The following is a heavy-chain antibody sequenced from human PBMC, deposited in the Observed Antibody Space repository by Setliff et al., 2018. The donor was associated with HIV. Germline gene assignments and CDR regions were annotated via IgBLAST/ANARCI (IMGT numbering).Heavy chain of an antibody. Sequence: SVKVSCKASGGTFSGYAISWVRQAPGQGLEWMGRIIPMFGTSNHAQKSQGRLTITADKSTNTAYMGLRSLRSEDTAVYYCARDSLPPPQQYYDFWSGLDYWGQGTLVTVSS. D-gene: IGHD3-3*01. V-gene: IGHV1-69*06. CDR1: GGTFSGYA. J-gene: IGHJ4*02. CDR3: ARDSLPPPQQYYDFWSGLDY. CDR2: IIPMFGTS.